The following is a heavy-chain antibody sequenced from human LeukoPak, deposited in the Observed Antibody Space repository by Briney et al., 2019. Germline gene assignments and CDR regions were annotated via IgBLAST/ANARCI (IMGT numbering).Heavy chain of an antibody. Sequence: PSETLSLTCTVSGYSISSGYYWGWIRQPPGKGLGWIGSIYHRGGTYYNPSLKSRVTISVDTSKNQFPLKLNSVTAADTAVYYCASRVLVVPAAIRDYWGQGTLVTVSS. CDR3: ASRVLVVPAAIRDY. D-gene: IGHD2-2*02. CDR2: IYHRGGT. V-gene: IGHV4-38-2*02. J-gene: IGHJ4*02. CDR1: GYSISSGYY.